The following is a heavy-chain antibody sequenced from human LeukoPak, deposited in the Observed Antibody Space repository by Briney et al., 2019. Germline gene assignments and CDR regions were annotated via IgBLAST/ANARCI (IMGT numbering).Heavy chain of an antibody. D-gene: IGHD3-22*01. V-gene: IGHV4-59*12. J-gene: IGHJ4*02. CDR2: IYYSGST. CDR3: AREYISSGYFDY. CDR1: GGSISSYY. Sequence: SETLSLTCTVSGGSISSYYWSWIRQPPGKGLEWIGYIYYSGSTYYNPSLKSRVTISVDTSKNQFSLKLSSVTAADTAVYYCAREYISSGYFDYWGQGTLVTVSS.